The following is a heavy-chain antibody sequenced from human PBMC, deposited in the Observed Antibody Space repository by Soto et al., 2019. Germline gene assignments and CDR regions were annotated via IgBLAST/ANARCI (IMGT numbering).Heavy chain of an antibody. D-gene: IGHD6-13*01. Sequence: QVQLVQSGAEVKKPGSSVKVSCKASGGTFSSYAISWVRQAPGQGLEWMGGIIPIFGTANYAQKFQGRVTIXGDXSXTTAYMELSSLRSEDTAVYYCAREWQQQLVHYGMDVWGQGTTVTVSS. CDR2: IIPIFGTA. CDR3: AREWQQQLVHYGMDV. CDR1: GGTFSSYA. J-gene: IGHJ6*02. V-gene: IGHV1-69*12.